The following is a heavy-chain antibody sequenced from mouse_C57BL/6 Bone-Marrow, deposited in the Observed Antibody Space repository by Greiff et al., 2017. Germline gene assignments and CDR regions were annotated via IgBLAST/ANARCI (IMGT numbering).Heavy chain of an antibody. CDR2: IDPENGDT. CDR3: TLITTVPYYFDY. Sequence: VQLKQSGAELVRPGASVKLSCTASGFNIKDDYMHWVKQRPEQGLEWIGWIDPENGDTEYASKFQGKATITADTSSNTAYLQLSSLTSEDTAVYYCTLITTVPYYFDYWGQGTTLTVSS. D-gene: IGHD1-1*01. J-gene: IGHJ2*01. CDR1: GFNIKDDY. V-gene: IGHV14-4*01.